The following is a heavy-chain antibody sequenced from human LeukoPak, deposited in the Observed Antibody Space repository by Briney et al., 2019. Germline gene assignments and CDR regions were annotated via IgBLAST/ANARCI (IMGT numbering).Heavy chain of an antibody. CDR3: ARCRGVRGQSGPRNWFDP. CDR1: GYTFTGYY. CDR2: INPNSGGT. J-gene: IGHJ5*02. V-gene: IGHV1-2*02. D-gene: IGHD3-10*01. Sequence: ASVKVSCKASGYTFTGYYMHWVRQAPGQGLEWMGWINPNSGGTNYAQKFQGRVTMTRDTSISTAYMELRSLRSDDTAVYYCARCRGVRGQSGPRNWFDPWGQGTLVTVSS.